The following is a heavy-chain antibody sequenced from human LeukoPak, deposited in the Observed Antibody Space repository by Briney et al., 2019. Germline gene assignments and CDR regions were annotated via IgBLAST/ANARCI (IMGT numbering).Heavy chain of an antibody. V-gene: IGHV4-31*03. D-gene: IGHD4-17*01. CDR1: GGSISSGGYY. CDR3: ARGFTTGSSYYYYYMDV. J-gene: IGHJ6*03. Sequence: PSETLSLTCTVSGGSISSGGYYWSWIRQHPGKGLEWIGYIYYSGSTYYNPSLKSRVTISVDTSKNQFSLKLSSVTAADTAVYHCARGFTTGSSYYYYYMDVWGKGTTVTVSS. CDR2: IYYSGST.